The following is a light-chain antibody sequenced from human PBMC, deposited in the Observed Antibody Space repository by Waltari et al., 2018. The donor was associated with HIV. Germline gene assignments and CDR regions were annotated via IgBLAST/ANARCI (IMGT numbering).Light chain of an antibody. J-gene: IGKJ1*01. CDR1: QRVSTINC. CDR2: AAS. Sequence: IVLTQSPGTLSLSTGERATLSCRASQRVSTINCLAWYQQKPGQAPRLLIYAASNRVTGIPDRFSGGGSGTDFTLTISRLEPEDLAVYYCQHYGSSPTFGQGTKVEIK. CDR3: QHYGSSPT. V-gene: IGKV3-20*01.